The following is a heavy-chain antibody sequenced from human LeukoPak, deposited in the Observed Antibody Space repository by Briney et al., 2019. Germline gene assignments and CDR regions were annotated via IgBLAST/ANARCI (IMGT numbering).Heavy chain of an antibody. J-gene: IGHJ6*02. Sequence: GGSLRLSCAASGFTFSSYAMSWVRQAPGKGLEWVSAISGSGGSTYCADSVKGRFTISRDNPKNTLYLQMNSLRAEDTAVYYCAKGSSSWAHYYYYGMDVWGQGTTVTVSS. CDR1: GFTFSSYA. D-gene: IGHD6-13*01. CDR3: AKGSSSWAHYYYYGMDV. CDR2: ISGSGGST. V-gene: IGHV3-23*01.